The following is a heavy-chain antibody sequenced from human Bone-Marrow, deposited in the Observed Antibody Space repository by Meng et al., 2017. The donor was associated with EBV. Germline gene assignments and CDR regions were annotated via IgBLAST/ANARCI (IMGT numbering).Heavy chain of an antibody. CDR1: GFTIIRYW. D-gene: IGHD6-25*01. V-gene: IGHV3-74*01. CDR3: SRDLVGSADS. Sequence: EVQLVESGGALVQPGGSLRLSCEGSGFTIIRYWMHCVRQAPGKGLVCVSRINEDGSFTTYADSVKARFTIFRDNAKNTLYLQMNSLRVEDTAVYYCSRDLVGSADSWGQGTLVTVS. CDR2: INEDGSFT. J-gene: IGHJ4*02.